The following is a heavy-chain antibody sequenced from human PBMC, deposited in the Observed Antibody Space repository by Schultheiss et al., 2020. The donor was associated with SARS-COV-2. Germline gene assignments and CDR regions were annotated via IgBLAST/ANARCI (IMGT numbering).Heavy chain of an antibody. J-gene: IGHJ5*02. V-gene: IGHV3-30*18. Sequence: GGSLRLSCAASGFTFSSYAMSWVRQAPGKGLDWVAVISYDGSKEYYADSVKGRFTISRDNSKNTLHLQMNSLRAEDTAVYYCAKSYTAMVMVDWFDPWGQGTLVTVSS. CDR3: AKSYTAMVMVDWFDP. CDR1: GFTFSSYA. D-gene: IGHD5-18*01. CDR2: ISYDGSKE.